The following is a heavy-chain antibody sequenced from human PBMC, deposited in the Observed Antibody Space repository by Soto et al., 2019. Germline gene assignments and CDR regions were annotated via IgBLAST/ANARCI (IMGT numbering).Heavy chain of an antibody. J-gene: IGHJ4*02. CDR2: ISDDGSST. Sequence: DVQSVESGGGVVQPGGSLRLSCAASGFTFSSYWMHWDSQAPGKGLVWVSRISDDGSSTTYADSVRGRFTISRDNANYTLDLEISSLRAGDTAVYYCARQYDSVFDNWGQGTLVTVSS. CDR3: ARQYDSVFDN. CDR1: GFTFSSYW. D-gene: IGHD2-15*01. V-gene: IGHV3-74*03.